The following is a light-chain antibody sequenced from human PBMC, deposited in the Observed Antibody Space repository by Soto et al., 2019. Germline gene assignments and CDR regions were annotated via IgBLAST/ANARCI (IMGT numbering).Light chain of an antibody. V-gene: IGKV3-15*01. Sequence: EIVMTQSPATLSVSPGERATLSCRASQSVSSNLAWYQQKPGQAPRLLIYGASTRATGIPARFSGSGPGTEFTLTISSLQSEDFAVYYCQQRSNWPTFGQGTRLEIK. CDR3: QQRSNWPT. CDR1: QSVSSN. CDR2: GAS. J-gene: IGKJ5*01.